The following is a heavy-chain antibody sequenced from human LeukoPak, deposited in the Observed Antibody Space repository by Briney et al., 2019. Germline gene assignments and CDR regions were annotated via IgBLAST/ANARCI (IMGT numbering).Heavy chain of an antibody. CDR3: AKDRAARGRGNYFYMDV. D-gene: IGHD3-10*01. Sequence: PGGSLSLSCAASGFTFDDYAMHWVRQASGKGLEWVSHFTWDCGSTHYVDSVEGRFTISRDNRENSLYMQMNSLRPDDTALYYCAKDRAARGRGNYFYMDVWGKGTTVTVSS. CDR2: FTWDCGST. CDR1: GFTFDDYA. V-gene: IGHV3-43D*03. J-gene: IGHJ6*03.